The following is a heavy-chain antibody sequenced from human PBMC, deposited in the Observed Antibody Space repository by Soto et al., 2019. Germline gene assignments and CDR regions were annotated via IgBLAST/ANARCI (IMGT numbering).Heavy chain of an antibody. J-gene: IGHJ4*02. CDR1: GFTFSSYG. CDR2: IWYDGSNK. V-gene: IGHV3-33*01. Sequence: QVQLVESGGGVVQPGRSLRLSCAASGFTFSSYGMHWVRQAPGKGLEWVAGIWYDGSNKYYADSVKGRFTISRDNSKNTLYLQMNRLRAEDTAVYCCPRGSLALWGQGTLVTVSS. D-gene: IGHD5-12*01. CDR3: PRGSLAL.